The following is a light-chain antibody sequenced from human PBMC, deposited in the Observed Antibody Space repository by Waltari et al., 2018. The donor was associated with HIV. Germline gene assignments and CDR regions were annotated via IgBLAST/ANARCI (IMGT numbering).Light chain of an antibody. V-gene: IGLV2-23*02. CDR1: SSDIGNYDL. CDR2: EVN. Sequence: QSALTQPASVSASPGQSITISCTGTSSDIGNYDLVSWYQQHPGKAPNLMLYEVNKWPSGFSNRFSGSNSGITASLTISGLQAEDEADYYCCSYVTTGTWVFGGGTKLTVL. CDR3: CSYVTTGTWV. J-gene: IGLJ3*02.